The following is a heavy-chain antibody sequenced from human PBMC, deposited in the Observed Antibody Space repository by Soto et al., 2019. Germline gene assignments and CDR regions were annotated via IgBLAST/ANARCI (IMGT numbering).Heavy chain of an antibody. CDR3: ARADIVVVPAVLPSVPHHNYYSMDV. J-gene: IGHJ6*03. CDR2: IYYSGGT. V-gene: IGHV4-59*01. Sequence: SETLSLTCTVSGCSISSYYWSWIRQPPGKELEWIGYIYYSGGTNYNPSLKSRVTISVDTSKNLFSLKLSSVTAADTAVYYCARADIVVVPAVLPSVPHHNYYSMDVWGKGTSVTVSS. D-gene: IGHD2-2*02. CDR1: GCSISSYY.